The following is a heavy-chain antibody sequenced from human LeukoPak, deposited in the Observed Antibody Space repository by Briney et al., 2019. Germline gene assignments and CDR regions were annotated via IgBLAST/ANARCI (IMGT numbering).Heavy chain of an antibody. J-gene: IGHJ4*02. D-gene: IGHD5-12*01. CDR3: ARREYSYGTVDN. CDR1: GGSLTTTSYY. V-gene: IGHV4-39*07. CDR2: IFYSGST. Sequence: PSETLSLTCTVSGGSLTTTSYYWHWIRQPPGKGLEWIGCIFYSGSTNYNPSLESRVTMSIDTSENKFSLNLRSVTAADTAIYCCARREYSYGTVDNWGPGTLVTVSS.